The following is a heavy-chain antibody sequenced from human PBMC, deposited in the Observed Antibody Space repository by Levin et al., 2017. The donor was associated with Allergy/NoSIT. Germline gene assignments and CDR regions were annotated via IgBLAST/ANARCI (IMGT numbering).Heavy chain of an antibody. D-gene: IGHD3-3*01. Sequence: ASVKVSCTPSGYTFTKNSIHWVRQAPGQSLEWMGWINGDNGDTKHSQKFQGRVTITRDKSAGTAYMELSSLRSEDTAVYYCARRADGFCSYTNCTTPFDHWGQGTLVTVSS. J-gene: IGHJ4*02. CDR3: ARRADGFCSYTNCTTPFDH. V-gene: IGHV1-3*01. CDR2: INGDNGDT. CDR1: GYTFTKNS.